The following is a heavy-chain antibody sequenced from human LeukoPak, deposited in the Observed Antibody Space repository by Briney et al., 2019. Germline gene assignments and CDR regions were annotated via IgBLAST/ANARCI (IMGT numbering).Heavy chain of an antibody. CDR2: IWYDGSNK. Sequence: GGSLRLSCAASGFTFSSYGMHWVRQAPGKGLEGVAVIWYDGSNKYYADSVKGRFTISRDNSRSTVYLQMNSLRAEDTAVYYCAKDYDILLGYYFDYWGQGTLVTVSS. D-gene: IGHD3-9*01. CDR1: GFTFSSYG. J-gene: IGHJ4*02. V-gene: IGHV3-30*02. CDR3: AKDYDILLGYYFDY.